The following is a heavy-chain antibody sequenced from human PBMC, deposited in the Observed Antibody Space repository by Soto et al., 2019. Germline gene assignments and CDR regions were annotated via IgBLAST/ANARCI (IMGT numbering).Heavy chain of an antibody. D-gene: IGHD3-10*01. CDR3: APSLGAFDY. Sequence: QVQLVESGGGVVQPGRSLRLSCAASGFTFSSYGMHWVRQAPGKGLEWVAVISYDGSNKYYADSVKGRFTISTDNSKNTLYLQMNSLRAEDTGVYYCAPSLGAFDYWGQGTLVTVSS. CDR1: GFTFSSYG. J-gene: IGHJ4*02. CDR2: ISYDGSNK. V-gene: IGHV3-30*03.